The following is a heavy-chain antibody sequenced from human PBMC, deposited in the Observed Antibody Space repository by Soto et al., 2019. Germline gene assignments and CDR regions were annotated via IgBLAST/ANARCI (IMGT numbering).Heavy chain of an antibody. D-gene: IGHD4-17*01. Sequence: SETLYLTCAVSGGSISSTNWWGWVRQPPGKGLEWIGGIYHTGSSNYNPSLKSRVALSLDKSKNQFSLKLSSVTAADTAVYYCARASGDDYGDYRFDYWGLGTLVTVSS. CDR3: ARASGDDYGDYRFDY. V-gene: IGHV4-4*02. J-gene: IGHJ4*02. CDR1: GGSISSTNW. CDR2: IYHTGSS.